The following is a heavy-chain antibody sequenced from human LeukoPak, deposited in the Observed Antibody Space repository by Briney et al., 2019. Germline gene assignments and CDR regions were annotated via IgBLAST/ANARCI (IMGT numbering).Heavy chain of an antibody. CDR1: GGSISSGGYF. CDR2: IYYSGST. CDR3: ARGSPLGQNWFDP. Sequence: KPSQTLSLTCAVSGGSISSGGYFWSWLRQPPGKGLEWIGYIYYSGSTYYNPSLKSRVTISVDTSKHQFSLKLSSVTAADTAVYYCARGSPLGQNWFDPWGQGTLVTVSS. D-gene: IGHD3-10*01. V-gene: IGHV4-30-4*07. J-gene: IGHJ5*02.